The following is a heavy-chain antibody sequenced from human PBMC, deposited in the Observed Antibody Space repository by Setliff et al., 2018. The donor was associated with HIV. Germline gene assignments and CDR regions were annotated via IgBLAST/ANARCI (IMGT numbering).Heavy chain of an antibody. CDR3: AREPPRRRGTVVEDY. V-gene: IGHV1-18*01. CDR2: ISTYNGNR. CDR1: GYTFTSYG. J-gene: IGHJ4*02. D-gene: IGHD1-26*01. Sequence: ASVKVSCKASGYTFTSYGISWVRQAPGQGLEWMGWISTYNGNRNYAQKLQDRVTMTTDTSTNTAYMVLTSLRSEDTAIYYCAREPPRRRGTVVEDYWGQGTLVTVSS.